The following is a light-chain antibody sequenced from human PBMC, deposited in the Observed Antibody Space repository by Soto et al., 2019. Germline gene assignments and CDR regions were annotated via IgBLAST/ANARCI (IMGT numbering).Light chain of an antibody. V-gene: IGKV3-11*01. CDR1: QAVSSN. J-gene: IGKJ4*01. CDR3: QQRSNWPLT. Sequence: EIVMTQSPATLSVSPGERATLSCRASQAVSSNLAWYQQKPGQAPRLLIYAASNRAAGIPARFSGSGSGTDFTLTISSLEPEDFAVYYCQQRSNWPLTFGGGTKV. CDR2: AAS.